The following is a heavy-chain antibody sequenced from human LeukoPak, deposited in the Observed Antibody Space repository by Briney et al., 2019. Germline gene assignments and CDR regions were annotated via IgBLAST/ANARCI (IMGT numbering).Heavy chain of an antibody. CDR2: INHSGST. Sequence: SETLSLTCAVYGGSFSGYYWSWIRQPPGKGLEWIGEINHSGSTNYNPSLKSRVTISVDTSKNQFSPKLSSVTAADTAVYYCAAITMVRGVPYDWFDPWGQGTLVTVSS. V-gene: IGHV4-34*01. D-gene: IGHD3-10*01. CDR1: GGSFSGYY. CDR3: AAITMVRGVPYDWFDP. J-gene: IGHJ5*02.